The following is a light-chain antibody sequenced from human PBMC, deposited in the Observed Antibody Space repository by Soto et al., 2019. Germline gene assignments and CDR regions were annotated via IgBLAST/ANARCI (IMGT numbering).Light chain of an antibody. J-gene: IGLJ1*01. CDR3: SSYTSSSYV. CDR2: EVS. V-gene: IGLV2-14*01. Sequence: QSALTQPASVSGSPGQSITISCTGTSSDVGGYNYVSWYQQHPGKAPKLMIYEVSNRPSGVSNRFSGSKSGNTASLTISRLQAEDEADYYCSSYTSSSYVVGTGTKVTVL. CDR1: SSDVGGYNY.